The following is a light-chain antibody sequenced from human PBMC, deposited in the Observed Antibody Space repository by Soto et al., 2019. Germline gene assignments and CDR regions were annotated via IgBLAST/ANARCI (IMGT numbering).Light chain of an antibody. CDR3: HQYNNWPPA. V-gene: IGKV3-15*01. J-gene: IGKJ5*01. CDR1: QSVSSD. Sequence: EIEMTQTPATLAVTAGGTATLXGRASQSVSSDLARYQPDPGQAPRLLISGASTRATGSPARFSGSGSGTEFTLTISSLQSEDFAVYYCHQYNNWPPAFGQGTRLEIK. CDR2: GAS.